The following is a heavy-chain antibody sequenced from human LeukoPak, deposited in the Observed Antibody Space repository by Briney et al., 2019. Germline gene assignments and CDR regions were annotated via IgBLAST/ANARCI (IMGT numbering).Heavy chain of an antibody. D-gene: IGHD3/OR15-3a*01. J-gene: IGHJ4*02. Sequence: GGSLRLSCAVSGFTFSNYWMHWVRQAPGKGLVWVSYISSDGSSTNYADSVKGRFSISRDNAKNTLYLHMNSLRAEDTALYYCARPMISVMSLGADFWGQGSLVTVSS. CDR3: ARPMISVMSLGADF. V-gene: IGHV3-74*01. CDR1: GFTFSNYW. CDR2: ISSDGSST.